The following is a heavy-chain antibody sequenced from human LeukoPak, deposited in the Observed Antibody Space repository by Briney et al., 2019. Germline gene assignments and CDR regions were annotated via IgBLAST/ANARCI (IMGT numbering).Heavy chain of an antibody. V-gene: IGHV4-39*01. CDR1: SGSISSSNYY. J-gene: IGHJ6*02. CDR2: IYYSGST. D-gene: IGHD1-26*01. Sequence: PSETLSLTCTVSSGSISSSNYYWGWIRQSPGKGLEWIGSIYYSGSTNHNPSLKSRVTISIDTSRNQFSLKLSSVTAADTAVYYCARHSRPVGATAVYYYYYGMDFWGQGTTVTVSS. CDR3: ARHSRPVGATAVYYYYYGMDF.